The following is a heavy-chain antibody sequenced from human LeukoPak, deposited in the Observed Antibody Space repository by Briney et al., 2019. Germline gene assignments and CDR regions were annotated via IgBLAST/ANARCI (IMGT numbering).Heavy chain of an antibody. CDR3: ARDLGRRMPSYDITQRTNYYYMDV. Sequence: SVKVSCKASGGTFSRYAISWVRQAPGQGLEWMGGLIPVFGTTNYAQKFQGRVTFTTDESTRIAYMELSSLRFEDTAVYFCARDLGRRMPSYDITQRTNYYYMDVWGKGTTVTVSS. V-gene: IGHV1-69*05. J-gene: IGHJ6*03. CDR1: GGTFSRYA. D-gene: IGHD3-9*01. CDR2: LIPVFGTT.